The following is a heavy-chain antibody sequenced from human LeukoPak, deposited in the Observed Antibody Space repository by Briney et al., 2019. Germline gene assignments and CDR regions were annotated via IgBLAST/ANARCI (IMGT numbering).Heavy chain of an antibody. CDR2: IIPIFGTA. Sequence: SVKVSCKASGGTFSSYAISWVRQAPGQGLEWMGRIIPIFGTANYAQKFQGRVTITTDESTSTAYMEPSSLRSEDTAVYYCARENDILTGYPLDYWGQGTLVTVSS. CDR1: GGTFSSYA. V-gene: IGHV1-69*05. D-gene: IGHD3-9*01. CDR3: ARENDILTGYPLDY. J-gene: IGHJ4*02.